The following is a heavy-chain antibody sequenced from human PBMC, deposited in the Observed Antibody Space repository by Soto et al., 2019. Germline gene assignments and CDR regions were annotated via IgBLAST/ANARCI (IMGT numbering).Heavy chain of an antibody. CDR3: ARDTYYYDSSGYYYQGLFDY. J-gene: IGHJ4*02. V-gene: IGHV3-21*01. Sequence: EVQLVQSGGGLVQPGGSLRLSCAASGFIFSRFDMHWVRQVTGKGLEWVSSISSSSSYIYYADSVKGRFTISRDNAKNSLYLQMNSLRAEDTAVYYCARDTYYYDSSGYYYQGLFDYWGQGTLVTVSS. CDR1: GFIFSRFD. CDR2: ISSSSSYI. D-gene: IGHD3-22*01.